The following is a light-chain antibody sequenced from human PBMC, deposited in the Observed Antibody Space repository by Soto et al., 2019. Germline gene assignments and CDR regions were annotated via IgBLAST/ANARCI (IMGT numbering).Light chain of an antibody. Sequence: EMVLTQSPDTLSLSPGESATLSCRASQSVSSSYLAWYQQKPGQAPRLLIYGASNRATGIPDRFSGSGSGTDFTLTISRLEPEDFVLYYCQQYGSSPRTFGQGTKVDIK. J-gene: IGKJ1*01. CDR2: GAS. V-gene: IGKV3-20*01. CDR1: QSVSSSY. CDR3: QQYGSSPRT.